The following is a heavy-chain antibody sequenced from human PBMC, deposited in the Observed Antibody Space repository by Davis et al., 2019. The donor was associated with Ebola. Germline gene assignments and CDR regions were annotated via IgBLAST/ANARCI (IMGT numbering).Heavy chain of an antibody. CDR1: GFNFDKYA. CDR2: INWNSGII. D-gene: IGHD5-18*01. J-gene: IGHJ4*02. V-gene: IGHV3-9*01. Sequence: GGSLRLSCAASGFNFDKYAMHWVRQAPGKGLEWVSGINWNSGIIGYADSVKGRFTISRDNAKNTLYLEMDSLRAEDTAFYYCAKDMDTTMLYYFDYWGQGTLVTVSS. CDR3: AKDMDTTMLYYFDY.